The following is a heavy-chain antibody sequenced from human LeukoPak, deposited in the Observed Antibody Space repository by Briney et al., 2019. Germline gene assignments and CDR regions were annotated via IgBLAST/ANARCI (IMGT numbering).Heavy chain of an antibody. Sequence: SETLSLTCAVYGGSFSGYYWSWLRQPPGKGLEWIGEINHSGSTNYNPSLKSRVTISVDTSQNQFSLKLSSVTAADTAVYYCAALAGYWSGGSCYQGRVLKDYWGQGTLVTVFS. D-gene: IGHD2-15*01. J-gene: IGHJ4*02. V-gene: IGHV4-34*01. CDR1: GGSFSGYY. CDR3: AALAGYWSGGSCYQGRVLKDY. CDR2: INHSGST.